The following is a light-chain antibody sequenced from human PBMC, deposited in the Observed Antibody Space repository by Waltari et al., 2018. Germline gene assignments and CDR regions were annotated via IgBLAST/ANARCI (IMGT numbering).Light chain of an antibody. CDR2: TAS. V-gene: IGKV1-17*03. Sequence: DIQMTQSPSAMSASVGDRVTITCRASQGIRNYLAWFQQKPGNAPKRLIYTASSLQSGVPAMFSGSGSGTELTLTISSLQPEDFATYYCLQHSGYPITFGGGTKVEIK. J-gene: IGKJ4*01. CDR1: QGIRNY. CDR3: LQHSGYPIT.